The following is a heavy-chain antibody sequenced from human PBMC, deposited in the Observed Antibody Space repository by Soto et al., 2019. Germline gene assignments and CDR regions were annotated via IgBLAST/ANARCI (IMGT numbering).Heavy chain of an antibody. D-gene: IGHD3-3*01. V-gene: IGHV4-59*01. J-gene: IGHJ6*02. Sequence: SETLSLTCTVSGGSISSYYWSWIRQPPGKGLEWIGYIYYSGSTNYDPSLKSRVTISVDTSKNQFSLELSSVTAADTAVYYCAREYYDFWSGSGMDVWGQGTTVTVSS. CDR2: IYYSGST. CDR1: GGSISSYY. CDR3: AREYYDFWSGSGMDV.